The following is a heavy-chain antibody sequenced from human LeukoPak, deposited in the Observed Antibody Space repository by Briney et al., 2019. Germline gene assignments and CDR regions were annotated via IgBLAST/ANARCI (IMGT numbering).Heavy chain of an antibody. V-gene: IGHV3-53*01. CDR2: IYSGGST. CDR3: ARYCSGASCYSGVDY. Sequence: GGSLRLSCAASGLTVRSNYMSWVRQAPGKGLEWVSVIYSGGSTYYADSVKGRFTISRDNSKNMLYLQMNSLRVEDTAVYYCARYCSGASCYSGVDYWGQGTLVPVSS. CDR1: GLTVRSNY. D-gene: IGHD2-15*01. J-gene: IGHJ4*02.